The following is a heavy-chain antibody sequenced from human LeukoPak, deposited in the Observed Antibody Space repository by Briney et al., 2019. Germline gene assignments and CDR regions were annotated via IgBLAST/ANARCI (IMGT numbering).Heavy chain of an antibody. J-gene: IGHJ4*02. CDR2: IKRDGSEK. D-gene: IGHD1-26*01. Sequence: GGSLRLSCAASGFTLSSYWMSWVRQAPGKGLEWVANIKRDGSEKYYVDSVKGRFSISRDNAKNSLYLQTNSLRVEDTAVYYCVRDDGATKPCWGQGTLVTVSS. V-gene: IGHV3-7*01. CDR1: GFTLSSYW. CDR3: VRDDGATKPC.